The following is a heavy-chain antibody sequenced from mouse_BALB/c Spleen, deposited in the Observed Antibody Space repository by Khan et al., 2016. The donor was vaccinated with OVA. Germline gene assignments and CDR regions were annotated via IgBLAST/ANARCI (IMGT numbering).Heavy chain of an antibody. CDR3: ARVYGGDFDY. CDR2: ISYSGNT. V-gene: IGHV3-2*02. CDR1: GYSITSDYA. D-gene: IGHD2-10*02. Sequence: EVQLQESGPGLVKPSQSLSLTCTVTGYSITSDYAWNWIRQFPGNKLEWMGFISYSGNTKYNPSLKSRISLTRDTSKNQFFLQLNSVTTEDTATYYWARVYGGDFDYWGQGTTLTVSS. J-gene: IGHJ2*01.